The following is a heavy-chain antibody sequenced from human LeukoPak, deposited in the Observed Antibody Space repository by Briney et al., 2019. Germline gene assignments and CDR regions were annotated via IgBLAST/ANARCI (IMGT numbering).Heavy chain of an antibody. CDR3: ARDRYYGSGSYYSFNWFDP. CDR1: GYTFTINA. CDR2: ISAYNGNT. D-gene: IGHD3-10*01. V-gene: IGHV1-2*02. Sequence: ASVKVSCKASGYTFTINAMNWVRQAPGQGIEWIGWISAYNGNTNYAQKFQGRVTMTRERDIRKAYMEVSRQRFDDTAVYYCARDRYYGSGSYYSFNWFDPWGQGTLVTVSS. J-gene: IGHJ5*02.